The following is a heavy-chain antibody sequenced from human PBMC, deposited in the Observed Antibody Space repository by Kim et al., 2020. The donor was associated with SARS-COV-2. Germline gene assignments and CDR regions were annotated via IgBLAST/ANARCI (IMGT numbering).Heavy chain of an antibody. V-gene: IGHV3-11*01. J-gene: IGHJ3*02. CDR3: ARSVVVAAPDAFDI. D-gene: IGHD2-15*01. Sequence: ANSVNDRLPVSRDNAKNSLYLKMNSLRAEDTAVYYCARSVVVAAPDAFDIWGQGTMVTVSS.